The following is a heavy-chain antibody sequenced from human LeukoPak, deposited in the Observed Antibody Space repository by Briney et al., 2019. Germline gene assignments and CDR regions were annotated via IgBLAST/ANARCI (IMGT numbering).Heavy chain of an antibody. J-gene: IGHJ5*02. V-gene: IGHV3-21*01. CDR2: ISSSSSNT. D-gene: IGHD3-3*01. Sequence: GGSLRLSCAASGFTFSTYNMIWFRQAPGKGPEWVSAISSSSSNTYYSDSVKGRFTISRDNAKNSLYLQMNRLRAEDTAVYYCGRGSGGILEWLFGTWGQGTLVTVSS. CDR3: GRGSGGILEWLFGT. CDR1: GFTFSTYN.